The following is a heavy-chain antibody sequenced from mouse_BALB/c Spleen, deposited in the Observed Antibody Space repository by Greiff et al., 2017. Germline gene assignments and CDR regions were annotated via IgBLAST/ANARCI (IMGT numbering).Heavy chain of an antibody. V-gene: IGHV5-15*02. D-gene: IGHD3-1*01. CDR3: ARQLGAAWFAY. CDR2: ISNLAYSI. Sequence: EVKLLESGGGLVQPGGSRKLSCAASGFTFSDYGMAWVRQAPGKGPEWVAFISNLAYSIYYADTVTGRFTISRENAKNTLYLEMSSLRSEDTAMYYCARQLGAAWFAYWGQGTLVTVSA. J-gene: IGHJ3*01. CDR1: GFTFSDYG.